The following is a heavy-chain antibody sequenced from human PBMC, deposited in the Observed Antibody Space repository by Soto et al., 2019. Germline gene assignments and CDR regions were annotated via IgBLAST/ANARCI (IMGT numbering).Heavy chain of an antibody. V-gene: IGHV3-23*01. D-gene: IGHD1-26*01. CDR3: AKALGSYYDGLLLLYYYGMDV. CDR2: ISGSGGST. Sequence: PGGSLRLSCAASGVTFSSYAMSWVRQAPGKGLEWVSAISGSGGSTYYADSVKGRFTISRDNSKNTLYLQMNSLRAEDTAVYYCAKALGSYYDGLLLLYYYGMDVWGQGTTVTVSS. J-gene: IGHJ6*02. CDR1: GVTFSSYA.